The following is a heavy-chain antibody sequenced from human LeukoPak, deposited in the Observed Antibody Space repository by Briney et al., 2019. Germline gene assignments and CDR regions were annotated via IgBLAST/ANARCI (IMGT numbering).Heavy chain of an antibody. V-gene: IGHV4-4*07. CDR1: GGSISSYY. CDR2: IYTSGST. CDR3: ARGNCSSTSCRFYYYYGMDV. D-gene: IGHD2-2*01. Sequence: SETLSLTCTVSGGSISSYYWSWIRQPAGKGLEWIGRIYTSGSTNYNPSLKSRVTMSVDTSKNQFSLKLSSVTAADTAVYYCARGNCSSTSCRFYYYYGMDVWGQGTTVTVSS. J-gene: IGHJ6*02.